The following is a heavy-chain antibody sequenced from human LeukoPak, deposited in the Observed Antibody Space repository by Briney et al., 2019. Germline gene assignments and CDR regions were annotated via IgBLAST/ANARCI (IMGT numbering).Heavy chain of an antibody. CDR3: AKFVGYCSSTSCFDY. CDR2: ISGSGGST. V-gene: IGHV3-23*01. J-gene: IGHJ4*02. D-gene: IGHD2-2*01. Sequence: GGSLRLSCAASGFTFSSYAMSWVRQAPGKGLEWVSAISGSGGSTYYADSVKGRFTISRDNSKNTLYLQMNSLRAEDTAVYYCAKFVGYCSSTSCFDYWGQGTLVTVSS. CDR1: GFTFSSYA.